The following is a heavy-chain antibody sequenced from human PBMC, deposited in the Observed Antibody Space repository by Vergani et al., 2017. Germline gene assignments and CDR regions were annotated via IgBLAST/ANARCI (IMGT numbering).Heavy chain of an antibody. CDR2: INPSGGST. CDR3: ATGPHYDILTGLMDV. V-gene: IGHV1-46*01. J-gene: IGHJ6*02. Sequence: QVLLVQSGAEVKKPGASVRVSCKTSGYTFTNYYIHWVRQAPGQGLEWMGIINPSGGSTTYAQQFQGRLTMTRDTSTSTVYMDLSNLRSEDTAVYYCATGPHYDILTGLMDVWGQGTTVTVSS. D-gene: IGHD3-9*01. CDR1: GYTFTNYY.